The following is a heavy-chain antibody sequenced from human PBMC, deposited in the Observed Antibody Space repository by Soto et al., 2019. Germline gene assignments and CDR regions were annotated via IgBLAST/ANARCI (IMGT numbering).Heavy chain of an antibody. CDR3: ATVDYYGSGSSRNWFDP. CDR1: GYTLTELS. Sequence: GASVKVSCKVSGYTLTELSMHWVRQAPGKGLEWMGGFDPEDGETIYAQKFQGRVTMTEDTSTDTAYMELSSLRSEDTAVYYCATVDYYGSGSSRNWFDPWGQGTLVTVSS. V-gene: IGHV1-24*01. D-gene: IGHD3-10*01. CDR2: FDPEDGET. J-gene: IGHJ5*02.